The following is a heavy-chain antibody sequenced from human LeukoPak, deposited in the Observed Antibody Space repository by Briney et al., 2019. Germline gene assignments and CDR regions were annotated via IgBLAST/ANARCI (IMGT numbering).Heavy chain of an antibody. J-gene: IGHJ4*02. CDR1: GFTFSSYW. CDR2: IKQDGSEK. V-gene: IGHV3-7*01. D-gene: IGHD5-12*01. Sequence: GGSLRLSCAASGFTFSSYWMSWVRQAPGKGLEWVANIKQDGSEKYYVDSVKGRFTISRDNAKNSLYLQMNSLRAEDTAVYYCARNKKVDFFEGAPLFDYWGRGPLVTVSS. CDR3: ARNKKVDFFEGAPLFDY.